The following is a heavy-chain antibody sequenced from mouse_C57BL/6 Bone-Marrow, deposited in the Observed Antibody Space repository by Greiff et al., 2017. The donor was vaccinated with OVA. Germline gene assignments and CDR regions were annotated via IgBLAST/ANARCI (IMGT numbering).Heavy chain of an antibody. V-gene: IGHV3-6*01. D-gene: IGHD1-1*01. Sequence: EVQLQESGPGLVKPSQSLSLTCSVTGYSITSGYYWNWIRQFPGNKLEWMGYISYDGSNNYNPSLKNRISITRDTSKNQFFLKLNSVTTEDTATYYGARGYYGSSSFDYWGQGTTLTVSS. J-gene: IGHJ2*01. CDR2: ISYDGSN. CDR3: ARGYYGSSSFDY. CDR1: GYSITSGYY.